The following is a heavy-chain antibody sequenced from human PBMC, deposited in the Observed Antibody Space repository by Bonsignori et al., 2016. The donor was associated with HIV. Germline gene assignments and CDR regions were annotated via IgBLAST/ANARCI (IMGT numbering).Heavy chain of an antibody. CDR3: ATFVVVPAAIPGPFDY. CDR1: GGTFSSYA. CDR2: IIPIFDTA. Sequence: SVKVSCKTSGGTFSSYAIGWVRQAPGQGLEWMGGIIPIFDTANYAQKFQGRVTITADESTSTAYMELSSLRSEDTAVYYCATFVVVPAAIPGPFDYWGQGTLVTVSS. J-gene: IGHJ4*02. V-gene: IGHV1-69*13. D-gene: IGHD2-2*02.